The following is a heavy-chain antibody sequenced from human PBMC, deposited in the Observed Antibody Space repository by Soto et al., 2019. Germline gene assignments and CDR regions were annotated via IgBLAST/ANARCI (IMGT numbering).Heavy chain of an antibody. CDR2: ISGSGGST. V-gene: IGHV3-23*01. CDR3: AKVPYDFWSGPYGMDV. D-gene: IGHD3-3*01. CDR1: GFTFSSYA. J-gene: IGHJ6*02. Sequence: GGSLRLSCAASGFTFSSYAMSWVRQAPGKGLEWVSAISGSGGSTYYADSVKGRFTISRDNSKNTLYLQMNSLRAEDTAVYYCAKVPYDFWSGPYGMDVWGQGTTVTVSS.